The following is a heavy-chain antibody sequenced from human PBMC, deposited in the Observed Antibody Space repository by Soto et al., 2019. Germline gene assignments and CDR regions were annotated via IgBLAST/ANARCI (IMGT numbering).Heavy chain of an antibody. CDR3: AKDRGSGSTSWYNGWFDP. CDR1: GFTFSSYA. Sequence: EVQLLESGGGLVQQGGSLRLSCAASGFTFSSYAMTWVRQAPGKGLEWVSAISGNGGSTYYADSVKGRFTISRDNSKNTMYLQMNNLRAEDKAVYYCAKDRGSGSTSWYNGWFDPWGQGTLVTVSS. J-gene: IGHJ5*02. CDR2: ISGNGGST. V-gene: IGHV3-23*01. D-gene: IGHD2-2*02.